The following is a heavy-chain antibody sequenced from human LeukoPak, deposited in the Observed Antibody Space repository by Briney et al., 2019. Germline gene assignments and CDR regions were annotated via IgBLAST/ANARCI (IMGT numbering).Heavy chain of an antibody. J-gene: IGHJ4*02. CDR2: ISGSGGSA. D-gene: IGHD2-2*01. CDR3: AKGRGIVVVPAAHFDY. CDR1: GFTFSSYA. V-gene: IGHV3-23*01. Sequence: GGSLRLSSAASGFTFSSYAMSWVRQAPGKGLEWVSAISGSGGSAYYADSVKGRFTISRDNSKNTLYPQMNSLRAEDTAVYYCAKGRGIVVVPAAHFDYWGQGTLVTVSS.